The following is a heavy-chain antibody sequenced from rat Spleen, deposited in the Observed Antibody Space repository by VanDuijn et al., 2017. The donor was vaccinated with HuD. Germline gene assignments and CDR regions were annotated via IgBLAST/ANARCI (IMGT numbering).Heavy chain of an antibody. CDR1: GFSLTSFH. J-gene: IGHJ4*01. D-gene: IGHD1-2*01. CDR2: VQNGGNT. Sequence: QVQLRESGPGLLQPSQTLSLTCTVSGFSLTSFHVHWVRQPPGKGLEWMGRVQNGGNTNYNSGLKSRLSVSRDTSKNQVFLKMKRLQTEDTATYYCARLQQLGYVMDAWGQGASVTVSS. V-gene: IGHV2-27*01. CDR3: ARLQQLGYVMDA.